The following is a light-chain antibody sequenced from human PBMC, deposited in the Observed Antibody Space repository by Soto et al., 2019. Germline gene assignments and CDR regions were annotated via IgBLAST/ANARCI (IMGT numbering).Light chain of an antibody. Sequence: IPLTQSPSTLPASVGDRVTLTCRASQSISNWLAWYQQKSGTAPKLLIYHASLLETAVPSRFSGNGSGTEFTLTTSSLQPGDFATDYCQQYNSYSFGQGSRVDIK. CDR3: QQYNSYS. CDR1: QSISNW. J-gene: IGKJ1*01. CDR2: HAS. V-gene: IGKV1-5*01.